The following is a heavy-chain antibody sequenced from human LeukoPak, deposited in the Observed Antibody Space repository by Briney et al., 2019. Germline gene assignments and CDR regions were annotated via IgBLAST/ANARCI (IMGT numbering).Heavy chain of an antibody. CDR2: ISGST. CDR3: AKDLGDMDV. Sequence: GGSLRLSCAASGFTFSSYAMSWVRQAPGKGLEWVSTISGSTYYAASVKGRFTISRDNSKNTLYLQMNSLRAEDTAVYYCAKDLGDMDVWGQGTTVTVSS. V-gene: IGHV3-23*01. J-gene: IGHJ6*02. CDR1: GFTFSSYA.